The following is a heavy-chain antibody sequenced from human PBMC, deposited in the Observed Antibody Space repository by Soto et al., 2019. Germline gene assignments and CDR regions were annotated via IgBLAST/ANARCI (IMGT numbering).Heavy chain of an antibody. J-gene: IGHJ4*02. Sequence: QLQRQESGPGLVKPSETLSLTCNVSGESMSNTAYYWGWIRQTPGKGLEWIGSIFYTGSAYYNSSLKSRVSISVDTSKNQFSLKLLSVAAAETAIYYCARLKSTYSGSYYGGGFFHYWGQGSLVTVSS. CDR2: IFYTGSA. D-gene: IGHD1-26*01. CDR3: ARLKSTYSGSYYGGGFFHY. CDR1: GESMSNTAYY. V-gene: IGHV4-39*01.